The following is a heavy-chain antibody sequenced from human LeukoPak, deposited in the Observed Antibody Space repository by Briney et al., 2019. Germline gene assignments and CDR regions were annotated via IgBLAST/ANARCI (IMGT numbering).Heavy chain of an antibody. J-gene: IGHJ6*02. CDR3: ARGGGYYGSGSLHYYYYGMDV. CDR2: INSCDNTI. D-gene: IGHD3-10*01. CDR1: GFTYSIYE. V-gene: IGHV3-48*03. Sequence: GGSLRLSCAASGFTYSIYEMNGLPQAPEKGLVGVSYINSCDNTIYYADSVKGRFTISRDNAKNSLYLQMNSLRAEDTAVYYCARGGGYYGSGSLHYYYYGMDVWGQGTTVTVSS.